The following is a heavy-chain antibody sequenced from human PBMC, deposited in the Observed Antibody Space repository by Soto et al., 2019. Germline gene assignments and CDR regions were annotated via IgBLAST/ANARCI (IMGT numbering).Heavy chain of an antibody. CDR1: GFTVSSNY. J-gene: IGHJ4*02. V-gene: IGHV3-53*01. Sequence: PGGSLRLSCAASGFTVSSNYMNWVRRAPGKGLEWLSIIYSDGTTYYADSVKGRFTISRDNLKNTLYLQMNNLRAEDTAVYYCAILSNWGQGTLVTVSS. CDR3: AILSN. D-gene: IGHD6-6*01. CDR2: IYSDGTT.